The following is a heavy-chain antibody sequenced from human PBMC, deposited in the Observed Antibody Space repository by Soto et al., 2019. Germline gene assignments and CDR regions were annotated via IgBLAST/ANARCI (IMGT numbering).Heavy chain of an antibody. V-gene: IGHV3-30*03. CDR1: GFTFSTYG. CDR2: ISYNGGNK. D-gene: IGHD3-16*02. CDR3: ARDVSGGSRLGELSAYFDY. J-gene: IGHJ4*02. Sequence: GGSLRLSCVASGFTFSTYGMHWVRQAPGKGLEWVAVISYNGGNKYYADAVKGRFTISRDNSQNTLYLQMSGLRPDDTAVYSCARDVSGGSRLGELSAYFDYWGQGTPVTVSS.